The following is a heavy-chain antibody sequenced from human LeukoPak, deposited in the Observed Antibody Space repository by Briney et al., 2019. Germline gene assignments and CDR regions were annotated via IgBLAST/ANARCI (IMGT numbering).Heavy chain of an antibody. V-gene: IGHV3-23*01. J-gene: IGHJ2*01. CDR2: ISGSGGST. CDR3: AKGPYGSDWYFDL. CDR1: GFTFSNYA. D-gene: IGHD3-10*01. Sequence: PGGSLRLSCAASGFTFSNYAMSWVRQAPGKGLEWVSAISGSGGSTYYADSVKGRFTISRDNSKNTLYLQMNSLRAEDTAVYYCAKGPYGSDWYFDLWGRGTLVTVSS.